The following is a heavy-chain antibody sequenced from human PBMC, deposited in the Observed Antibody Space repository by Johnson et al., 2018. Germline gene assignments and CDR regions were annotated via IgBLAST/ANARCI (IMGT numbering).Heavy chain of an antibody. CDR3: GEENSTYSRGPRPSYDYGMDV. CDR2: IIPIFGTA. V-gene: IGHV1-69*06. Sequence: QVQLVQSGAEVKKPGSSVKVSCKASGGTFSSYAISWVRQAPGPGLEWMGGIIPIFGTANYAQKFQGRVTITADKSTSTAYRELRSLRSEAPAVYYCGEENSTYSRGPRPSYDYGMDVWGQVTTVTVSS. D-gene: IGHD6-19*01. J-gene: IGHJ6*02. CDR1: GGTFSSYA.